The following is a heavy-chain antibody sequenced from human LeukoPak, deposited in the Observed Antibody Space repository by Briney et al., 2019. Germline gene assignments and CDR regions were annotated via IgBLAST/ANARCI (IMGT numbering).Heavy chain of an antibody. Sequence: GGSLRLSCAASGFTFSSYGMHWVRQAPGKGLEWVAVISYDGSNKYYADSVKGRFTISRDNSKNTLYLQMNSLRAEDTAVYYCAKDSSLDYWGQGTLVTVSS. CDR1: GFTFSSYG. V-gene: IGHV3-30*18. J-gene: IGHJ4*02. CDR2: ISYDGSNK. CDR3: AKDSSLDY.